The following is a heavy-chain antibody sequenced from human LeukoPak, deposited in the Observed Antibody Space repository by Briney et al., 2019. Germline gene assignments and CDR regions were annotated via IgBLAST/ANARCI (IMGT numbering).Heavy chain of an antibody. CDR1: GYGFTNYW. CDR2: IYPGDSDT. V-gene: IGHV5-51*01. Sequence: GESLKISCKGSGYGFTNYWIGWVRQMPGKGLEWMGVIYPGDSDTRYSPSFQGQVTISVDKSISTAYLQWSSLKASDTAMYYCARHLDDYGAYYFDYWGQGTLVTVSS. D-gene: IGHD4-17*01. J-gene: IGHJ4*02. CDR3: ARHLDDYGAYYFDY.